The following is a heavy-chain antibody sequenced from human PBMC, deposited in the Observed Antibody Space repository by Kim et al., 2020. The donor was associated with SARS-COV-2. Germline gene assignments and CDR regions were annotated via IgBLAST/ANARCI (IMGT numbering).Heavy chain of an antibody. J-gene: IGHJ4*02. Sequence: GGSLRLSCAASGFTFSSYGMHWVRQAPGKGLEWVAVIWYDGSNKYYADTVKGRFTISRDNYKNTLYLQMNSLRAEDTALYYCARDTGLGYWGQGTLVTVSS. CDR3: ARDTGLGY. CDR2: IWYDGSNK. V-gene: IGHV3-33*01. D-gene: IGHD3-16*01. CDR1: GFTFSSYG.